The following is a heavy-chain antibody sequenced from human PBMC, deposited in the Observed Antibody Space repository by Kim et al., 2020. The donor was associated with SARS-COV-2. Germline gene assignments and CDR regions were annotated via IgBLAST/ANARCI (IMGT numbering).Heavy chain of an antibody. Sequence: GGSLRLSCAASGFTFNNYAMSWVRQGPGKGLERVASISAGGGTTHYTNSVEGRFTISRDNSKNTLFLQMNNLRADDTAVYYCAGGEFYPNWFNPWGQGTL. CDR3: AGGEFYPNWFNP. V-gene: IGHV3-23*01. J-gene: IGHJ5*02. CDR2: ISAGGGTT. CDR1: GFTFNNYA. D-gene: IGHD3-10*01.